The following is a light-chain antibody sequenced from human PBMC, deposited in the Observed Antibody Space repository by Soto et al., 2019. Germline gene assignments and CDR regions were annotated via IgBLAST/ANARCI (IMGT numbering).Light chain of an antibody. J-gene: IGKJ1*01. Sequence: DIQMTHSPSSLSASVVDRVTITCRASQSISSYLNWYQQKPGKAPKLLIYGASSLQSGVPSRFSGSGSGTDFTLTISSLQPEDFGTYYCQQSFSTPRTFGQGTKVDIK. CDR2: GAS. V-gene: IGKV1-39*01. CDR3: QQSFSTPRT. CDR1: QSISSY.